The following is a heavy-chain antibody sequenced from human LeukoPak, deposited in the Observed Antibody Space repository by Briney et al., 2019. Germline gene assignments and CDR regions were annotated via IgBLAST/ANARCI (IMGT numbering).Heavy chain of an antibody. CDR2: IKEAGSET. D-gene: IGHD3-22*01. Sequence: GGSLRLSCAPSVFTSTQYWMTSGAESPGEGLEWLANIKEAGSETQYVDSVKGRFSIPRDNAENSLYLHMNSLRAEDTAVYYCARHSSYENSGYRRVDYWGRGTLVTVSS. J-gene: IGHJ4*02. V-gene: IGHV3-7*01. CDR3: ARHSSYENSGYRRVDY. CDR1: VFTSTQYW.